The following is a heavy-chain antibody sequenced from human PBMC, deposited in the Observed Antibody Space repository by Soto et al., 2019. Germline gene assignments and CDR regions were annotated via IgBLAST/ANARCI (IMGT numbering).Heavy chain of an antibody. CDR2: IRSKANSYAT. CDR1: GFTFSGSA. V-gene: IGHV3-73*01. D-gene: IGHD4-17*01. J-gene: IGHJ4*02. Sequence: EVQLVESGGGLVQPGGSLKLSCAASGFTFSGSAMHWVRQASGKGLEWVGRIRSKANSYATAYAASVKGRFTISRDDSKNTAYLQMNSLKTEDTAVYYCTSRQTTVTTEVDFWGQGTLVTVSS. CDR3: TSRQTTVTTEVDF.